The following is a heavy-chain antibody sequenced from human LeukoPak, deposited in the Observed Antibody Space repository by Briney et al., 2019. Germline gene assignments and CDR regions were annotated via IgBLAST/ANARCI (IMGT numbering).Heavy chain of an antibody. J-gene: IGHJ4*02. CDR3: ARVFMGYVHFDY. V-gene: IGHV3-7*01. CDR1: GFTFSSYW. D-gene: IGHD3-16*01. Sequence: GGSLRLTCAASGFTFSSYWMSWVRQAPGKGLEWVANIKQDGSEKYYVDSVKGRFTISRDNAKYSLYLQMNSLRAEDTAVYYCARVFMGYVHFDYWGQGTLVTVSS. CDR2: IKQDGSEK.